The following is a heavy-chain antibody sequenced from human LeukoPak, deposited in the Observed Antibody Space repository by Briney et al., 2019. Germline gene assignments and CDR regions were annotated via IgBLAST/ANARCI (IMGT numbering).Heavy chain of an antibody. CDR2: IYHSGST. D-gene: IGHD2-2*01. CDR3: ARDQLLSYYFDY. CDR1: GYSISSGYY. J-gene: IGHJ4*02. V-gene: IGHV4-38-2*02. Sequence: SETLSLTCAVSGYSISSGYYWGWIRQPPGKGLEWIGSIYHSGSTYYNPSLTSRVTISVDTSKNQFSLKLSSVTAADTAVYYCARDQLLSYYFDYWGQGTLVTVSS.